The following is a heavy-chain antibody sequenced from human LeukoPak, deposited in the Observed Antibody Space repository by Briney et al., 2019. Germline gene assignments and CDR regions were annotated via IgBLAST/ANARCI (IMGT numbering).Heavy chain of an antibody. CDR1: GFTFSSYW. CDR2: INQDGSEK. V-gene: IGHV3-7*01. Sequence: GGSLRLSCAASGFTFSSYWMSWVRQAPGKGLEWVANINQDGSEKYYVDSVKGRFTISRDNAKNSLYLQMNSLRAEDTAVYYCARDVATISNWFDPWGQGTLVTVSS. CDR3: ARDVATISNWFDP. D-gene: IGHD5-24*01. J-gene: IGHJ5*02.